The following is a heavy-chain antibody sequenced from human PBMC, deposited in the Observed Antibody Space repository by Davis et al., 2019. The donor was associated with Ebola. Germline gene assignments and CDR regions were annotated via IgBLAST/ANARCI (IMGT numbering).Heavy chain of an antibody. CDR1: GFTVSSNY. D-gene: IGHD5-12*01. V-gene: IGHV3-53*01. CDR2: IYSGGTT. Sequence: PGGSLRLSCAASGFTVSSNYTSWVRQAPGKGLEWVSVIYSGGTTYYADSVKGRFTIPRDNSKNTLYLQMNSLRAEDTAVYYCARGRHRGYYFDYWGQGTLVTVSS. CDR3: ARGRHRGYYFDY. J-gene: IGHJ4*02.